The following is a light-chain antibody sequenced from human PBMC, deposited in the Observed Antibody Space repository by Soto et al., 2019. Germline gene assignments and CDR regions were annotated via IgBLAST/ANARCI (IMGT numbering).Light chain of an antibody. CDR1: QSVRSN. CDR3: PQYNNWVWT. CDR2: AAS. V-gene: IGKV3-15*01. J-gene: IGKJ1*01. Sequence: EIVMTQSPASLSVSPGERATLSCRASQSVRSNLAWYQQRPGQAPRLLIYAASTRANGIPARFSGSGSGTLFTLTITGLQAEDFAVYYCPQYNNWVWTFGEGTKVDI.